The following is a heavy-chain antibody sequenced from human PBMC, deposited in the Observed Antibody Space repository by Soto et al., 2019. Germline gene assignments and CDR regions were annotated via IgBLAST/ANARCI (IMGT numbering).Heavy chain of an antibody. CDR2: ISYDGSNK. Sequence: QVQLVESGGGVVQPGRSLRLSCAASGFTFSSYGMHWVRQAPGKGLEWVAVISYDGSNKYYADSVKGRFTISRDNSKNTLYLKMNSLRAEDTAVYYCAKQRYFDWLVLPRHVFDYWGQGTLVTVSS. CDR1: GFTFSSYG. J-gene: IGHJ4*02. V-gene: IGHV3-30*18. CDR3: AKQRYFDWLVLPRHVFDY. D-gene: IGHD3-9*01.